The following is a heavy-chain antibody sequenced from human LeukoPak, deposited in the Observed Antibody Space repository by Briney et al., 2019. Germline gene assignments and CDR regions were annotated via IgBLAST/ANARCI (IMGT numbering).Heavy chain of an antibody. CDR2: ISSSGSTI. Sequence: GGSLRLSCAASGFTFSSYAMHWVRQAPGKGLEWVSYISSSGSTIYYADSVKGRFTISRDNAKNSLYLQMNSLRAEDTAVYYCAELGITMIGGVCGKGTTVTISS. D-gene: IGHD3-10*02. V-gene: IGHV3-48*03. J-gene: IGHJ6*04. CDR1: GFTFSSYA. CDR3: AELGITMIGGV.